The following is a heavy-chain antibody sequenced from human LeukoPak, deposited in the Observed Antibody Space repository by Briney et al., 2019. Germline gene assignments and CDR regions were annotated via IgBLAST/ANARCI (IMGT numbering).Heavy chain of an antibody. CDR3: ARGTLLGATPTPLFDY. D-gene: IGHD1-26*01. V-gene: IGHV4-4*07. CDR1: GGSISTYY. CDR2: VFNTGST. Sequence: SETLSLTCTVSGGSISTYYWSWIRQPAGKGLEWLGRVFNTGSTNYNPSLKSRVSMSVDTSQNQLSLKLSSVTAADTAVYYCARGTLLGATPTPLFDYWGQGTLVTVSS. J-gene: IGHJ4*02.